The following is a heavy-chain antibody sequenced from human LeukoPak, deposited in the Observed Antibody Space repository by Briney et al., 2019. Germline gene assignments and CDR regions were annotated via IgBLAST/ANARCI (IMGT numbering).Heavy chain of an antibody. CDR2: IYTIGST. CDR3: ARVQQLVFGDAFDI. CDR1: GCSISSDY. V-gene: IGHV4-4*07. Sequence: SETLSLTCTVSGCSISSDYWSWILQPARKGREWIVRIYTIGSTSYNTSLNSRVTMSVDTSKNQFSLLLSSVLAAGTAVYCCARVQQLVFGDAFDIWGQGTMVTVSS. D-gene: IGHD6-13*01. J-gene: IGHJ3*02.